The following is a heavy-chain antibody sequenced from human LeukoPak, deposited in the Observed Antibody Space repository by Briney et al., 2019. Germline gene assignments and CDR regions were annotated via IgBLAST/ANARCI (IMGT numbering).Heavy chain of an antibody. D-gene: IGHD3-22*01. V-gene: IGHV4-39*07. CDR1: GGSISTSNYY. J-gene: IGHJ4*02. Sequence: PSETLSLTCTVSGGSISTSNYYWAWICQPPGKGLEWIGSIYHSGRTYYNPSLKSRVTISVDTSKNQFSLKLSSVTAADTAVYYCARVTGYMIEDYFDYWGQGTLVTVSS. CDR3: ARVTGYMIEDYFDY. CDR2: IYHSGRT.